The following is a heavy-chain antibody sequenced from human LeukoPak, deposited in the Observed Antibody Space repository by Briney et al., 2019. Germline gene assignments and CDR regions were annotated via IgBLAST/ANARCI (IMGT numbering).Heavy chain of an antibody. J-gene: IGHJ4*02. CDR2: ISSSSSYI. CDR1: GFAFSSYS. V-gene: IGHV3-21*01. Sequence: GGSLRLSCAASGFAFSSYSMNWVRQAPGKGLEWVSSISSSSSYIYYADSVRGRFTISRDNAKNSLYLQMNSLRAEDTAVYYCAREEGDETIDYWGQGTLVTVSS. CDR3: AREEGDETIDY. D-gene: IGHD2-21*01.